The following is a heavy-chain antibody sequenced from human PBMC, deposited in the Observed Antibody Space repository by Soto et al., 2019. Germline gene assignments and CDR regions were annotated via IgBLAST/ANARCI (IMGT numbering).Heavy chain of an antibody. J-gene: IGHJ6*02. CDR2: IIPIFGTA. V-gene: IGHV1-69*01. Sequence: QVQLVQSGAEVKKPGSSVKVSCKASGGTFSRYAISWVRQAPGQGLEWMGGIIPIFGTANYAQKFQGRVTITADEFTSTAYMELSSLRSEDTAVYYCATPLNIVVVPAAISGLQGYGMDVWGQGTTVTVSS. CDR1: GGTFSRYA. D-gene: IGHD2-2*01. CDR3: ATPLNIVVVPAAISGLQGYGMDV.